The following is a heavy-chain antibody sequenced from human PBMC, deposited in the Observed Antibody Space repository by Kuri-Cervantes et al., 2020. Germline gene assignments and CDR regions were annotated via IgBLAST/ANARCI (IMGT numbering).Heavy chain of an antibody. J-gene: IGHJ4*02. CDR2: INPNSGGT. Sequence: ASVKVSCKASGYTFTSYGISWVRQAPGQGLEWMGWINPNSGGTNYAQKFQGRVTMTRDTSISTAYMELSRLRSDDTAVYYCARGALVGAIYYDEWGQGTLVTVSS. CDR3: ARGALVGAIYYDE. V-gene: IGHV1-2*02. CDR1: GYTFTSYG. D-gene: IGHD1-26*01.